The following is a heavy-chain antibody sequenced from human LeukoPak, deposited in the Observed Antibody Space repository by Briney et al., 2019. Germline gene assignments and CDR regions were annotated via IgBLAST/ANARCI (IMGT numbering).Heavy chain of an antibody. J-gene: IGHJ5*02. D-gene: IGHD4-17*01. V-gene: IGHV4-31*03. CDR3: ARGPVTTELWFDP. CDR2: IYYSGST. CDR1: GGSISSGGYS. Sequence: MPSETLSLTCTVSGGSISSGGYSWSWIRQHPGKGLEWIGYIYYSGSTYYNPSLKSRVTISVDTSKNQFSLKLSSVTAADTAVYYCARGPVTTELWFDPWGQGTLVTVSS.